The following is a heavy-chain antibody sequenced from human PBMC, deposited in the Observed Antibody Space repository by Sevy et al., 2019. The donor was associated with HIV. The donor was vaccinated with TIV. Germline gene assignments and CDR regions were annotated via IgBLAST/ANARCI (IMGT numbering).Heavy chain of an antibody. D-gene: IGHD3-9*01. J-gene: IGHJ4*02. V-gene: IGHV3-30*18. CDR3: AKEGYDILTGVEPGNFDS. CDR1: GFTFGSYG. CDR2: ISYDGTIK. Sequence: GGSLRLSCAASGFTFGSYGMHWVRQAPGKGLEWVAVISYDGTIKSYADSVRGRFSISRDNADSTLYLLMDSLRAEDTAVYYCAKEGYDILTGVEPGNFDSWGQGTLVTVSS.